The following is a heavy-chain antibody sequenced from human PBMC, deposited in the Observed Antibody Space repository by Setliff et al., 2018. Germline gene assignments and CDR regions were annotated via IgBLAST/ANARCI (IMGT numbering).Heavy chain of an antibody. Sequence: GGSLRLSCAASGFTFSTYGLNWARQAPGKGLEWVANIKEDGSQRNYVDAVRGRFTVSRDNARNLLYLQMNSLRVDDTAVYYCSSYLVSWGQGALVTVSS. CDR1: GFTFSTYG. CDR3: SSYLVS. J-gene: IGHJ4*02. D-gene: IGHD2-21*01. V-gene: IGHV3-7*01. CDR2: IKEDGSQR.